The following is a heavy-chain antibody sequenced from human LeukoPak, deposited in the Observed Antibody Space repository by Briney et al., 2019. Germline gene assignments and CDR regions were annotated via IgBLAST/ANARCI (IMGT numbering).Heavy chain of an antibody. Sequence: PSETLSLTCTVSGGSISSGTYYWGWIRQPPGKGLERIANIYYSGSTYYNPSLKSRVTISVDTSKNQFSLRLSSVTAADTAVYYCARWDYYASGSYFIDFWGQGTLVTVSS. CDR3: ARWDYYASGSYFIDF. CDR2: IYYSGST. J-gene: IGHJ4*02. CDR1: GGSISSGTYY. D-gene: IGHD3-10*01. V-gene: IGHV4-39*01.